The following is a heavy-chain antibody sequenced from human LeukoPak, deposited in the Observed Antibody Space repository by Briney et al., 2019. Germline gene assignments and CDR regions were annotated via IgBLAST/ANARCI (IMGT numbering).Heavy chain of an antibody. Sequence: PGGSLRLSCAASGFTFSSYAMHWVRQAPGKGLEWVAVISYDGSNKYYADSVKGRFTISRDNSKNSLYLQMNSLRAEDTAVYYCARDYDANDAFDIWGQGTMVTVSS. V-gene: IGHV3-30-3*01. D-gene: IGHD3-3*01. CDR2: ISYDGSNK. CDR1: GFTFSSYA. J-gene: IGHJ3*02. CDR3: ARDYDANDAFDI.